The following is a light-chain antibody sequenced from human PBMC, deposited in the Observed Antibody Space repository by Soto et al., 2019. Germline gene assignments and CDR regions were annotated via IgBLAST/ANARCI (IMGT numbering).Light chain of an antibody. J-gene: IGLJ1*01. V-gene: IGLV2-14*03. CDR2: DVS. CDR1: SSDVGGYNY. CDR3: SSKRGSTYV. Sequence: QSALTQPASVSGSPGQSITIPCTGTSSDVGGYNYVSWYQQHPGKATILMIYDVSNRPSGISNRVSGSKSGNTASLTISGLQAEDEADYYCSSKRGSTYVFGTGTKATVL.